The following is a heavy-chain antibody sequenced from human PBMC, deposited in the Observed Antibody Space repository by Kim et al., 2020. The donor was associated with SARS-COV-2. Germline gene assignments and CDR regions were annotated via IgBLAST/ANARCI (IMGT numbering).Heavy chain of an antibody. D-gene: IGHD3-10*01. Sequence: SYGDSAKGRFNLPRDNAKNKLLLQKNSPRHEDTAVYYCACDYFGRLDYWGQGTLVTVSS. CDR3: ACDYFGRLDY. J-gene: IGHJ4*02. V-gene: IGHV3-74*01.